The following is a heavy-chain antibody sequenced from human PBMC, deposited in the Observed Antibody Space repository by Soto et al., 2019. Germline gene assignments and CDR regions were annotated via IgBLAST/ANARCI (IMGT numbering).Heavy chain of an antibody. CDR1: GYTFTSYD. V-gene: IGHV1-8*01. J-gene: IGHJ6*01. Sequence: ASVKVSCKASGYTFTSYDINWVRQATGQGLEWMGWMNPNSGNTGYAQKFQGRVTMTRNTSISTAYMELSSLRSEDTAAYYCARGLFYYDSSGSHYGMDVWGQGTTVTVFS. CDR2: MNPNSGNT. D-gene: IGHD3-22*01. CDR3: ARGLFYYDSSGSHYGMDV.